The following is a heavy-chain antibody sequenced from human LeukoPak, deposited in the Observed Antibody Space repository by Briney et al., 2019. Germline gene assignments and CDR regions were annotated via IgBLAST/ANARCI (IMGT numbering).Heavy chain of an antibody. CDR1: GGSFSANY. J-gene: IGHJ5*01. Sequence: SETLSLTCAVYGGSFSANYWSWIRQPPGKGLEWIGEIHQSGSTNYNPSLKSRVTISVDTSKNQFFLKLTSVTAADTAVYYCVRHDGRGGATMGAFDSWGQGSLVTVPS. CDR3: VRHDGRGGATMGAFDS. CDR2: IHQSGST. V-gene: IGHV4-34*01. D-gene: IGHD4/OR15-4a*01.